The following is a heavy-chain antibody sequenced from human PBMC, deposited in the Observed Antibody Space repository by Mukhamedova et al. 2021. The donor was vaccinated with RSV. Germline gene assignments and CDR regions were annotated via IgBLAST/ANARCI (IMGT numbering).Heavy chain of an antibody. V-gene: IGHV4-34*01. J-gene: IGHJ3*01. CDR1: GYY. D-gene: IGHD3-3*01. CDR2: INHGRDA. Sequence: GYYWTWLRQSPGRGLEWIGDINHGRDASYNPSLRSRVTVSVDPFKFQIFLRMTQVTGDDTAVYYCARTNRLRFLPAPQGAFDLWG. CDR3: ARTNRLRFLPAPQGAFDL.